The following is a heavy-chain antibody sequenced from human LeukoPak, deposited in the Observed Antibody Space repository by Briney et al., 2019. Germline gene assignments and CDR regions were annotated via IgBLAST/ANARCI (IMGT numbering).Heavy chain of an antibody. Sequence: GGSLRLSCAASGFTFNGYNMNWVRQAPGKGLEWISYITSSSSSNSYADSVKGRFSISRDNAKNSLYLQMNSLRAEDTAVYYCARGRTIWFGEPWGFDYWGQGTLVTVSS. V-gene: IGHV3-48*01. CDR3: ARGRTIWFGEPWGFDY. CDR2: ITSSSSSN. D-gene: IGHD3-10*01. J-gene: IGHJ4*02. CDR1: GFTFNGYN.